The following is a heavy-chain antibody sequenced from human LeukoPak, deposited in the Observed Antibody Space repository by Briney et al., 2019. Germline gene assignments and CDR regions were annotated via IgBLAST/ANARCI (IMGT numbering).Heavy chain of an antibody. J-gene: IGHJ4*02. CDR2: IKQDGSAQ. CDR3: ARESAGGPDY. Sequence: PGGSLRLSCAASGFTLSSHWMSWVRQAPGKGLEWVVNIKQDGSAQYYADSLRGRFTISRDNAKNSLYLQMNSLTAEDTAIYYCARESAGGPDYWGQGTLVTVSS. CDR1: GFTLSSHW. D-gene: IGHD6-19*01. V-gene: IGHV3-7*05.